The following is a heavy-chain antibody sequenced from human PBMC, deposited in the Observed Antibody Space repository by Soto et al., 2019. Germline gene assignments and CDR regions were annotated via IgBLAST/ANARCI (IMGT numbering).Heavy chain of an antibody. J-gene: IGHJ4*02. D-gene: IGHD3-10*01. CDR3: ARSLYGSGSYYLYDY. V-gene: IGHV4-30-4*01. CDR2: IYYSGST. Sequence: QVQLQESGPGLVKPSQTLSLTCTVSGGSISSGDYYWSWIRQPPGKGLEWIGYIYYSGSTYYNPSLKSRVTISVDTSKNQFSLKLSAVTAADTAVYYCARSLYGSGSYYLYDYWGQGTLVTVSS. CDR1: GGSISSGDYY.